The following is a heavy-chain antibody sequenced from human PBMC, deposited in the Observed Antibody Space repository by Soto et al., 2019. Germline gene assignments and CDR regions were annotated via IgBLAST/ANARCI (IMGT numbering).Heavy chain of an antibody. CDR1: GGSISSYY. CDR3: ARGAMDTAMVIGY. CDR2: IYYSGST. J-gene: IGHJ4*02. V-gene: IGHV4-59*01. D-gene: IGHD5-18*01. Sequence: PSETLSLTCTVSGGSISSYYWSWIRQPPGKGLEWIGYIYYSGSTNYNPSLKSRVTISVDTSKNQFSLKLSSVTAADTAVYYCARGAMDTAMVIGYWGQGTLVTVSS.